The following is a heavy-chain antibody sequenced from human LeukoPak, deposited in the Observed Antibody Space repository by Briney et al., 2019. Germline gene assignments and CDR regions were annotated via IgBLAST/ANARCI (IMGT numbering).Heavy chain of an antibody. CDR1: GGSISSGDYY. Sequence: SETLSLTCTVSGGSISSGDYYWSWIRQPQGMGLEWIGYIYYSGSTYYNPSLKSRVTISVDTSKNQFSLKLSSVTAADTAVYYCARAARSTPPYYYDYWGQGTLVTVSS. CDR2: IYYSGST. D-gene: IGHD4-23*01. V-gene: IGHV4-30-4*08. J-gene: IGHJ4*02. CDR3: ARAARSTPPYYYDY.